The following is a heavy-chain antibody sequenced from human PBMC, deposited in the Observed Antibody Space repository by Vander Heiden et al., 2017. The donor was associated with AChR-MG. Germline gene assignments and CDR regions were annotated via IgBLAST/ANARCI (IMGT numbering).Heavy chain of an antibody. CDR1: GFTFSSYA. CDR3: AGTDSSGYWRTPAEYFQH. D-gene: IGHD3-22*01. V-gene: IGHV3-23*01. J-gene: IGHJ1*01. Sequence: EVQLLESGGGLVQPGGSLRLSCAASGFTFSSYAMSWVRQAPGKGLEWVSAISGSGGSTYYADSVKGRFTISRDNSKNTLYLQMNSLRAEDTAVYYCAGTDSSGYWRTPAEYFQHWGQGTLVTVSS. CDR2: ISGSGGST.